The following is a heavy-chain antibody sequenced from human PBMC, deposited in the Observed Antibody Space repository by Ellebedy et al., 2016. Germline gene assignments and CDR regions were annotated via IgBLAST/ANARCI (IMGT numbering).Heavy chain of an antibody. V-gene: IGHV1-2*02. CDR2: INPNGGVK. J-gene: IGHJ5*02. Sequence: ASVKVSCKASGYTFTGYYIHWVRQAPGQGLEWIGWINPNGGVKKYARKFQGRVTMTRDTSISTAYMDLKRLRSDDTAVYYCARGGELSAYSGYRHWFDPWGQGTLVTVSS. CDR3: ARGGELSAYSGYRHWFDP. D-gene: IGHD5-12*01. CDR1: GYTFTGYY.